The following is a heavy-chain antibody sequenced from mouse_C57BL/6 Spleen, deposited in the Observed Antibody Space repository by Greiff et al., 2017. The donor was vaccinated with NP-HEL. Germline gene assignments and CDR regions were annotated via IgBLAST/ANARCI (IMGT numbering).Heavy chain of an antibody. D-gene: IGHD2-2*01. CDR3: AIYYGYDDPFAY. CDR2: INPNNGGT. V-gene: IGHV1-26*01. Sequence: VQLKQSGPELVKPGASVKISCKASGYTFTDYYMNWVKQSHGKSLEWIGDINPNNGGTSYNQKFKGKATLTVDKSSSTAYMELRSLTSEDSAVYYCAIYYGYDDPFAYWGQGTLVTVSA. J-gene: IGHJ3*01. CDR1: GYTFTDYY.